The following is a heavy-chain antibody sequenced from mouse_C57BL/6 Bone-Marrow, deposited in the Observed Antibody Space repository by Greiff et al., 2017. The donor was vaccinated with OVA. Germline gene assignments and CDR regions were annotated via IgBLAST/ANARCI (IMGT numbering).Heavy chain of an antibody. J-gene: IGHJ3*01. V-gene: IGHV1-42*01. D-gene: IGHD4-1*01. CDR2: INPSTGGT. CDR1: GYSFTGYY. Sequence: VQLKQSGPELVKPGASVKISCKASGYSFTGYYMNWVKQSPEKSLEWIGEINPSTGGTTYNQKFKAKATLTVDKSSSTAYMQLKSLTSEDSAVYCCARGGTGPFDYWGQGTLVTVSA. CDR3: ARGGTGPFDY.